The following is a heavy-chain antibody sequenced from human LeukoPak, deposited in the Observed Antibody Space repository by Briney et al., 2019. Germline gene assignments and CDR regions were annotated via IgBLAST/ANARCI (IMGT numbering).Heavy chain of an antibody. CDR3: ARVLVGANGLDY. V-gene: IGHV1-2*02. CDR1: GYTFTSYG. D-gene: IGHD1-26*01. J-gene: IGHJ4*02. CDR2: INPNSGGT. Sequence: ASVKVSCKASGYTFTSYGISWVRQAPGQGLEWMGWINPNSGGTNYAQKFQGRVTMTRDTSISTAYMELSRLRSDDTAVYYCARVLVGANGLDYWGQGTLVTVSS.